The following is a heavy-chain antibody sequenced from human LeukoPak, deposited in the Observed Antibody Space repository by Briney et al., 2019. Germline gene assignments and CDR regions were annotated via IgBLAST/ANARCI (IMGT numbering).Heavy chain of an antibody. V-gene: IGHV3-21*01. CDR1: EFTFSSYS. J-gene: IGHJ6*02. CDR3: ARHGDGFYYGMDV. Sequence: GGSLRLSCAASEFTFSSYSMNWFRQAPGEGLEWVSSISSGGHNIFYADSVKGRFTISRDNAQNSLYLQMNSLRVEDTAVYYCARHGDGFYYGMDVWGQGTTVTVSS. D-gene: IGHD4-17*01. CDR2: ISSGGHNI.